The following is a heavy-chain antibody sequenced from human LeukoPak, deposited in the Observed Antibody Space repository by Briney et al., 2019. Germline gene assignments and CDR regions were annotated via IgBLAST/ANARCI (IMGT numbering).Heavy chain of an antibody. CDR2: ISSSGSTI. Sequence: GGCLRLSCEASGFTFSTYWMSWVRQAPGKGLEWVSYISSSGSTIYYADSVKGRFTISRDNAKNSLYLQMNSLRAEDTAVYYCARGLYGDSAFGFWGQGTLVTVSS. V-gene: IGHV3-48*04. J-gene: IGHJ4*02. CDR3: ARGLYGDSAFGF. CDR1: GFTFSTYW. D-gene: IGHD4-17*01.